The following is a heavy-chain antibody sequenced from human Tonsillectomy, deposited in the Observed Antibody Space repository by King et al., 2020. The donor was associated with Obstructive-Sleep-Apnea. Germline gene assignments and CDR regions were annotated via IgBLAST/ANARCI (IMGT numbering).Heavy chain of an antibody. V-gene: IGHV1-2*04. CDR2: INTSSGVT. Sequence: QLVQSGTEVKKPGASVKVSCKASGYTFTGYQIHWVRQAPGHGLEWMGWINTSSGVTDYVQKFQGWVTMTRDMSINTAYMELSRLTSDDTAVYYCARGWDYFDYWGQGTLVTVSS. CDR1: GYTFTGYQ. CDR3: ARGWDYFDY. D-gene: IGHD3-16*01. J-gene: IGHJ4*02.